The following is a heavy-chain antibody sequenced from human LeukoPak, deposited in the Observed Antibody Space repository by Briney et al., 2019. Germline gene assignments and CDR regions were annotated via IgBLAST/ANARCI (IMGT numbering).Heavy chain of an antibody. V-gene: IGHV3-23*01. Sequence: PGGSLRLSCAASGFTFSNYAMGWLRQAPGKGLEWVSTISGSGGSTYYADPVKGRFTISRDNSKNTLYLQMNSLRAEDTAAYYCAKDRNHVSVDYFDCWGQGTLVTVSS. CDR1: GFTFSNYA. CDR2: ISGSGGST. J-gene: IGHJ4*02. CDR3: AKDRNHVSVDYFDC.